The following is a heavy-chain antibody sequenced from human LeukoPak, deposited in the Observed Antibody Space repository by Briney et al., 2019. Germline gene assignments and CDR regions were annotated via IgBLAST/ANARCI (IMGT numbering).Heavy chain of an antibody. CDR3: ARLTYGSGSYYKPKFDY. Sequence: SQTLSLTCTVSGGSISSGSYYWSWIRQPAGKGLEWIGRIYTSGSTNYNPSLKSRVTISVDTSKNQFSLKLSSVTAADTAVYYCARLTYGSGSYYKPKFDYWGQGTLVTVSS. J-gene: IGHJ4*02. CDR2: IYTSGST. V-gene: IGHV4-61*02. D-gene: IGHD3-10*01. CDR1: GGSISSGSYY.